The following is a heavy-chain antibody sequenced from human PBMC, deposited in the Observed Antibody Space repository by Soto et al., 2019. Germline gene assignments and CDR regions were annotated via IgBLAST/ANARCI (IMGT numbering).Heavy chain of an antibody. D-gene: IGHD1-26*01. CDR1: GGSFSGYY. CDR2: ISHSGST. CDR3: ARARSMVGATWLDF. Sequence: AETLSLTCAVYGGSFSGYYWIWIRQAPGKGLEWIGEISHSGSTNYNPSLKSRVTMSVDTSKNQFSLKLSSVTAADTAVYYCARARSMVGATWLDFWGQGTLVTVSS. J-gene: IGHJ4*02. V-gene: IGHV4-34*01.